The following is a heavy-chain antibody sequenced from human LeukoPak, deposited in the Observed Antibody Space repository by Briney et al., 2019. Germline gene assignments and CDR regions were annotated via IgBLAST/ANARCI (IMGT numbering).Heavy chain of an antibody. V-gene: IGHV3-23*01. D-gene: IGHD6-19*01. CDR3: AAKRMAGTGYYFES. J-gene: IGHJ4*02. CDR1: GVTFSSYA. CDR2: LHGNGDET. Sequence: GGSLRLSCAASGVTFSSYAMNWVRQAPGRGLEWVSSLHGNGDETHYADSVKGRFTISRDNSKATLYLQMNSLRADDTALYYCAAKRMAGTGYYFESWGQGTLVTVSS.